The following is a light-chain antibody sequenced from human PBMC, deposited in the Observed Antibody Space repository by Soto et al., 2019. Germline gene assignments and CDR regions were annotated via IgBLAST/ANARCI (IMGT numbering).Light chain of an antibody. Sequence: QSVLTQPPSASGSPGQSVTISCTGTSSEVGGYNYVSWYQQHPGRAPKLMIYEVNMRPSGVPDRFSGSKSVNTASLTVSGLQAEDEADYYCSSYAGSNNYVFGTGTKVTV. CDR3: SSYAGSNNYV. CDR1: SSEVGGYNY. V-gene: IGLV2-8*01. J-gene: IGLJ1*01. CDR2: EVN.